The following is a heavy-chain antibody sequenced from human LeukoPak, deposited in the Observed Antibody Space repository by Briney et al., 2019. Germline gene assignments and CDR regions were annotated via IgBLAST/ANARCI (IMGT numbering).Heavy chain of an antibody. CDR1: GFTFSSYW. CDR3: ARDPKKYYDFWSGYLDAFDI. J-gene: IGHJ3*02. V-gene: IGHV3-7*01. CDR2: IKQDGSEK. Sequence: GGSLRLSCAASGFTFSSYWMSWVRQAPGKGLEWVANIKQDGSEKYYVDSVKGRFAISRDNAKNSLYLQMNSLRAEDTAVYYCARDPKKYYDFWSGYLDAFDIWGQGTMVTVSS. D-gene: IGHD3-3*01.